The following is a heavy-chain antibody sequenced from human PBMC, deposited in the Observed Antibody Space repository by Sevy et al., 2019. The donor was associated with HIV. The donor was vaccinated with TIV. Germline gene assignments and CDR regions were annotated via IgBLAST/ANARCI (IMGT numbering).Heavy chain of an antibody. D-gene: IGHD3-16*01. CDR1: GLTFSNYW. CDR2: IKKDGSQK. V-gene: IGHV3-7*03. J-gene: IGHJ4*02. Sequence: GGSLRLSCTDSGLTFSNYWMHWVRQAPGKGLEWVASIKKDGSQKDYVDSVKGRFIISRDNAKSLVYLQMNSLRDEDAAVYYCFGGTNWGQGTLVTVSS. CDR3: FGGTN.